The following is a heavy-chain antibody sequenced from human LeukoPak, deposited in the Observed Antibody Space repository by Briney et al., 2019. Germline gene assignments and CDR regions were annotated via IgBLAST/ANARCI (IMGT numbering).Heavy chain of an antibody. Sequence: SVKVSCKASGGTFSSYAISWVRQAPGQGLEWMGGIIPIFGTADYAQKFQGRVTITADESTSTAYMELSSLRSEDTAVYYCARVRPYYGSGSYSRAYFDYWGQGTLVTVSS. CDR3: ARVRPYYGSGSYSRAYFDY. V-gene: IGHV1-69*13. J-gene: IGHJ4*02. D-gene: IGHD3-10*01. CDR2: IIPIFGTA. CDR1: GGTFSSYA.